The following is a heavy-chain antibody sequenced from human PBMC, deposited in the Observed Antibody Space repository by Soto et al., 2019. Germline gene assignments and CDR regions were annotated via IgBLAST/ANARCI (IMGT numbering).Heavy chain of an antibody. J-gene: IGHJ4*02. Sequence: QVQLVESGGGVVQPGTSLRLSCEGSGITLSRYAMHWVRQAPGKGLEWVAVISSDGKNKYYADSVKGRFSISRDSSKNAMYLQVNSLRTEDTAVYYCAGGNPIISGTTGGYWGQGTLVTVSS. CDR1: GITLSRYA. V-gene: IGHV3-30*04. CDR2: ISSDGKNK. CDR3: AGGNPIISGTTGGY. D-gene: IGHD1-20*01.